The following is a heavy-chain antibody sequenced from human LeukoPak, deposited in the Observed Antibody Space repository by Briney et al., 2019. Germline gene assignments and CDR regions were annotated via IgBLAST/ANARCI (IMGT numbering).Heavy chain of an antibody. J-gene: IGHJ5*02. CDR2: IYYSGST. CDR3: ARYSSSLRFDP. D-gene: IGHD6-6*01. CDR1: GGSISSGGYC. V-gene: IGHV4-31*03. Sequence: SETLSLTCTVSGGSISSGGYCWSRIRQHPGKGLEWIGYIYYSGSTYYNPSLKSRVTISVDTSKNQFSLRLSSVTAADTAVYYCARYSSSLRFDPWGQGTLVTVSS.